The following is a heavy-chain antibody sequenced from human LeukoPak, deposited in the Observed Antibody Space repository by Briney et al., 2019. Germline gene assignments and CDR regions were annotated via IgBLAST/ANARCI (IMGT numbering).Heavy chain of an antibody. Sequence: SETLSLTCTVSGGSINSYYWTWIRQPPGRGLEWIGYIYNSGSTNYNPSLKSRVTISADTSKKQFSLRVSSVTAADTAVYYCARRLRIEGGTRRGDALDMWGQGTMVTVSS. CDR3: ARRLRIEGGTRRGDALDM. J-gene: IGHJ3*02. D-gene: IGHD1-26*01. CDR1: GGSINSYY. V-gene: IGHV4-59*08. CDR2: IYNSGST.